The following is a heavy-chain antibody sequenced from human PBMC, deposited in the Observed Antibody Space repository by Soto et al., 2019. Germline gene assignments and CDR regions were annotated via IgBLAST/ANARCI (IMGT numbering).Heavy chain of an antibody. CDR1: GFRCRRYG. CDR2: INTDGTGT. CDR3: ASPPVGGFDH. J-gene: IGHJ4*02. V-gene: IGHV3-74*01. Sequence: PGGSRRLSCAASGFRCRRYGMDWVRQVAGKGLVWVAHINTDGTGTSYADSVKGRFTISRDNAKNTLFLQMNDLRADDSVLYYCASPPVGGFDHRRPGTLVTVSS. D-gene: IGHD1-26*01.